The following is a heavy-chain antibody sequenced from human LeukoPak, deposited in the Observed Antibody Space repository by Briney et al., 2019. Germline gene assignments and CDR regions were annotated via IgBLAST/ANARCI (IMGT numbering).Heavy chain of an antibody. J-gene: IGHJ4*02. CDR3: ARDRLWFAELLPFDY. D-gene: IGHD3-10*01. V-gene: IGHV3-48*03. CDR1: GFTFSSYE. Sequence: GGSLRLSCAASGFTFSSYERNWVRQAPGKGLEWVSYISSSGSTIYYADSVKGRFTISRDNAKNSLYLQMNSLRAEDTAVYYCARDRLWFAELLPFDYWGQGTLVTVSS. CDR2: ISSSGSTI.